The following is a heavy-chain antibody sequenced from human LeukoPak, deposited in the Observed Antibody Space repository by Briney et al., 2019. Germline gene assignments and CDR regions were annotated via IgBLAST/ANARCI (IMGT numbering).Heavy chain of an antibody. CDR3: ATLKTMLGERNPVYYLDY. CDR1: GGSISSSSSY. J-gene: IGHJ4*02. D-gene: IGHD3-10*02. CDR2: IYYSGST. V-gene: IGHV4-39*01. Sequence: SETLSLTCTVSGGSISSSSSYWGWIRQPPGKGLEWIGSIYYSGSTYSNPSLKSRVTIFVDTSKNQFSLKLSSVTAADTAVYYCATLKTMLGERNPVYYLDYWGQGTLVTVSS.